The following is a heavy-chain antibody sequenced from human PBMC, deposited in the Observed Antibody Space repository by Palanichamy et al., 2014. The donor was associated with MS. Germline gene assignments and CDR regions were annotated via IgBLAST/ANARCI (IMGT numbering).Heavy chain of an antibody. CDR3: TRMRYCSSTSCYTGFDY. Sequence: EVQLVESGGGLVQPGGSLELSCAASGFTFSGSAMHWVRQASGKGLEWVGRIRSKANSYATAYAASVKGRFTISRDDSKNTAYLQMNSLKTEDTAVYYCTRMRYCSSTSCYTGFDYWGQGTLVTVSP. J-gene: IGHJ4*02. D-gene: IGHD2-2*02. V-gene: IGHV3-73*01. CDR2: IRSKANSYAT. CDR1: GFTFSGSA.